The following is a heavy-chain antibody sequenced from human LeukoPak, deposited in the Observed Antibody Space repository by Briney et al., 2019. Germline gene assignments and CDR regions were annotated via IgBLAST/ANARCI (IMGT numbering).Heavy chain of an antibody. J-gene: IGHJ4*02. Sequence: GGSLRLSCAASGFTFSSYAMSWVRQAPGKGLEWVSAISGSGGSTYYADSVKGRFTISRDNSKNTLYLQMNSLRAEDTAVYHCAKAPIVVVPAAPYFDYWGQGTLVTVSS. CDR2: ISGSGGST. D-gene: IGHD2-2*01. CDR3: AKAPIVVVPAAPYFDY. V-gene: IGHV3-23*01. CDR1: GFTFSSYA.